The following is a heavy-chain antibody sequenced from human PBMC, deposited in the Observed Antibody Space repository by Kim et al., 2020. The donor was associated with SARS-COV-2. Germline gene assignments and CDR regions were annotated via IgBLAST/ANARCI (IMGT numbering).Heavy chain of an antibody. D-gene: IGHD3-16*01. J-gene: IGHJ5*02. CDR3: ADLLRGDYDYIWGSYGWGGWFDP. CDR2: IIPIFGTA. V-gene: IGHV1-69*13. CDR1: GGTFSSYA. Sequence: SVKVSCKASGGTFSSYAISWVRQAPGQGLEWMGGIIPIFGTANYAQKFQGRVTITADESTSTAYMELSSLRSEDTAVYYCADLLRGDYDYIWGSYGWGGWFDPWGQGTLVTVSS.